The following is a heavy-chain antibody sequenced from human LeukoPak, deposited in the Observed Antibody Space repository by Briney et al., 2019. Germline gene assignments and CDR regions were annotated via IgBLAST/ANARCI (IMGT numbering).Heavy chain of an antibody. Sequence: GGSLRLSCAASGFTFSSYAMSWVRQAPGKGLEWVSAISGSGGSTYYADSVKGRFTISRDNSKNTLYLQMNSLRAEDTAVYYCAREIGEDGGYYMDVWGKGTTVTVSS. CDR1: GFTFSSYA. CDR2: ISGSGGST. V-gene: IGHV3-23*01. D-gene: IGHD3-16*01. J-gene: IGHJ6*03. CDR3: AREIGEDGGYYMDV.